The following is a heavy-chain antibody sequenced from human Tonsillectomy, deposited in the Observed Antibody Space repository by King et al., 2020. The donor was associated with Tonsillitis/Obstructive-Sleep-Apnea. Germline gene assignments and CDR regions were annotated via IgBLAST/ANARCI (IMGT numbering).Heavy chain of an antibody. V-gene: IGHV3-9*01. Sequence: VQLVESGGGLVQPGRSLRLSCAASGFPFDDYAMHWVRQVPGKGLEWISGISWNSGTINHAGSVKGRFSISRDNAKNSLYLHMNSLRAEDTALYYCARGRSSYYGAYYFDYWGRGTLVTVSS. D-gene: IGHD3-22*01. CDR2: ISWNSGTI. CDR1: GFPFDDYA. CDR3: ARGRSSYYGAYYFDY. J-gene: IGHJ4*02.